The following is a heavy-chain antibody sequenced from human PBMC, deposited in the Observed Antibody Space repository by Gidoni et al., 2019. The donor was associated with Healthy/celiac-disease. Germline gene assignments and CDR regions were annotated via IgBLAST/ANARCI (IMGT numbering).Heavy chain of an antibody. J-gene: IGHJ5*02. V-gene: IGHV3-33*01. D-gene: IGHD2-15*01. CDR3: ARGDIVVVESRARGFDP. CDR1: GFTFSSYG. Sequence: QVQLVASGGGVVQPGRSLRLSCAASGFTFSSYGMHWVRQAPGKGLEWVAVIWYDGSNKYYADSGKGRFTISRDNSKNTLYLQMNSLRAEDTAVYYCARGDIVVVESRARGFDPWGQGTLVTVSS. CDR2: IWYDGSNK.